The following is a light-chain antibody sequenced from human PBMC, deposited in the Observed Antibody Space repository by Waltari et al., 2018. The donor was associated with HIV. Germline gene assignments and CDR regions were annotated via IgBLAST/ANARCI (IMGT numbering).Light chain of an antibody. CDR3: QQVNGYPLT. J-gene: IGKJ4*01. CDR1: QHIYSY. Sequence: DIQLTQSPSLLYASIRARVHITCRASQHIYSYLVWYQQKPGKAPQVLIYATSTVQSGVPSSFSGSGSGTEFALTITNLQPDDFATYYCQQVNGYPLTFGGGTKVEIK. V-gene: IGKV1-9*01. CDR2: ATS.